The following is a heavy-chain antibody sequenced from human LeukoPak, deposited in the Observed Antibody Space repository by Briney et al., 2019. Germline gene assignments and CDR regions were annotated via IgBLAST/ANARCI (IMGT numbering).Heavy chain of an antibody. J-gene: IGHJ1*01. CDR2: IYYSGST. CDR3: ARLKYYYDSSGSRAEYFQH. Sequence: SETLSLTCTVSGGSISSYYWSWIRQPPGKGLEWIGYIYYSGSTNYNPSLKSRVTISVDTSKNQFSLKLSPGTAADTAVYYCARLKYYYDSSGSRAEYFQHWGQGTLVTASS. D-gene: IGHD3-22*01. V-gene: IGHV4-59*01. CDR1: GGSISSYY.